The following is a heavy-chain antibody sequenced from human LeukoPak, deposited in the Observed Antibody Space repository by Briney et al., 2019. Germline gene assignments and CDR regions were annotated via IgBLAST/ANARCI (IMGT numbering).Heavy chain of an antibody. Sequence: SLKISCAASGFTFDDYAMHWVRQAPGKGLEWVSGISWNSGSIGYADSVKGRFTISRDNAKNSLYPQMNSLRAEDMALYYCAVLLVDGHYWGQGTLVTVSS. CDR2: ISWNSGSI. CDR1: GFTFDDYA. V-gene: IGHV3-9*03. CDR3: AVLLVDGHY. J-gene: IGHJ4*02. D-gene: IGHD3-3*01.